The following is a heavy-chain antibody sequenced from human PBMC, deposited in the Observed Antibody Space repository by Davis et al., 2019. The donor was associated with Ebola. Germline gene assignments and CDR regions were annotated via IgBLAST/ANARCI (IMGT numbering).Heavy chain of an antibody. Sequence: GESLKISCAASGFNLNGYSMDWVRQAPGKGLERVSITSVDGTSYADSVKGRFTIARDNSKNTLYLQMHSLRAEDTALYYCATGGRIRSPGIGDKWGQGTLVTVSS. CDR2: TSVDGT. CDR3: ATGGRIRSPGIGDK. J-gene: IGHJ4*02. CDR1: GFNLNGYS. V-gene: IGHV3-53*01. D-gene: IGHD3-10*01.